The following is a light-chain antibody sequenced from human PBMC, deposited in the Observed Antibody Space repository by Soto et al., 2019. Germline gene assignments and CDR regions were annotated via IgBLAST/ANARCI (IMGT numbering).Light chain of an antibody. CDR2: GAS. Sequence: ILLTISPATLCVYNGERATLSCRASQSVSSNLAWHQQRPGQAPRLLIYGASTRATGVPARFSGGGSGTEFTLTITSLQSEDFTLYWCQQYTNWPLTFCPGTRLEI. CDR3: QQYTNWPLT. CDR1: QSVSSN. V-gene: IGKV3D-15*01. J-gene: IGKJ5*01.